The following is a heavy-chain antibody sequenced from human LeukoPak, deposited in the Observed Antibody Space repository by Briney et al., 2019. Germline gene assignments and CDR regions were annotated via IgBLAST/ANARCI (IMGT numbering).Heavy chain of an antibody. J-gene: IGHJ4*02. V-gene: IGHV4-31*03. D-gene: IGHD5-18*01. CDR3: ARVGGGQLWLVDY. CDR2: IYYSGST. CDR1: GGSISSGDYY. Sequence: SETLSLTCTVSGGSISSGDYYWSWIRQHPGKGLGWIGYIYYSGSTYYNPSLKSRVTISVDTSKNQFSLKLSSVTAADTAVYYCARVGGGQLWLVDYWGQGTLVTVSS.